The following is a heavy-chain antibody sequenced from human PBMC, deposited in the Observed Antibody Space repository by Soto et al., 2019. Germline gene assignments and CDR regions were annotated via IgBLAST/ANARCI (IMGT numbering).Heavy chain of an antibody. V-gene: IGHV3-53*04. D-gene: IGHD6-19*01. J-gene: IGHJ3*02. CDR3: ARRDSSGYSWACDI. CDR2: IYSGGST. Sequence: EVQLVESGGGLVQPGGSLRLSCAASGFTVSSNYMRWVRQAPGKGLEWVSVIYSGGSTYYADSVKGRFTISRHNSKNTLYLEMNSLRAEDTAVYYCARRDSSGYSWACDIWSQGTMVTVAS. CDR1: GFTVSSNY.